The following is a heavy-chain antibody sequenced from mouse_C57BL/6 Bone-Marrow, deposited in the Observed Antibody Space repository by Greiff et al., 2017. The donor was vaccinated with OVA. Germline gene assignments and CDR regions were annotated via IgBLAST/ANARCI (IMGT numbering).Heavy chain of an antibody. D-gene: IGHD1-1*01. V-gene: IGHV1-58*01. J-gene: IGHJ3*01. Sequence: VQLQQPGAELVMPGASVKLSCKTSGYTFTSYGINWVKQRPGQGLEWIGYIYIGNGYTEYNEKFKGKATLTSDTSSSTAYMQLSSLTSEDSAIYFYARFGGYYYGSSYPWFAYWGQGTLVTVSA. CDR1: GYTFTSYG. CDR3: ARFGGYYYGSSYPWFAY. CDR2: IYIGNGYT.